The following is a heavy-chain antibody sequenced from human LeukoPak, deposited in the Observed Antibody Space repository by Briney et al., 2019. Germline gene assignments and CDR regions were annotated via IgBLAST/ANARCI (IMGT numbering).Heavy chain of an antibody. CDR3: ARAHSSSWYYFDY. V-gene: IGHV4-34*01. J-gene: IGHJ4*02. CDR2: INHSGST. D-gene: IGHD6-13*01. Sequence: SETLSLTCAVYGGSFSSYYWSWIRQPPGKGLEWIGEINHSGSTNYNPSLKSRVTISVDTSKNQFPLKLSSVTAADTAVYYCARAHSSSWYYFDYWGQGTLVTVSS. CDR1: GGSFSSYY.